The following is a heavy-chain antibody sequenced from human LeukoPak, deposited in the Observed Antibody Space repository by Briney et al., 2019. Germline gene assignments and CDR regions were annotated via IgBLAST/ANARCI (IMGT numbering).Heavy chain of an antibody. CDR3: KQKTAYEILTGYYKELDY. Sequence: GGSLRLSCAASGFTFSSYAMSWVRQAPGKGLASVSAISGSGGSTYYADSVKGRFTISRDNSKNTLYLQMNSLRAEDTAVFFFKQKTAYEILTGYYKELDYWGQGTLVTVSS. V-gene: IGHV3-23*01. CDR2: ISGSGGST. CDR1: GFTFSSYA. J-gene: IGHJ4*02. D-gene: IGHD3-9*01.